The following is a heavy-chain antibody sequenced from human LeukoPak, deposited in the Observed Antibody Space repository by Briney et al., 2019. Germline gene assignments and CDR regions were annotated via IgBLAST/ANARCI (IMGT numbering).Heavy chain of an antibody. V-gene: IGHV1-2*02. CDR1: GYSFADYY. CDR2: IKPNSGDT. J-gene: IGHJ4*01. Sequence: GASVKVSCKASGYSFADYYMHWVRQAPGQGLEWMGWIKPNSGDTRSAQKFQGRVIMTRDTSTGTAYMELRSLRFDDTAVYYCARDYAYYYDSSGYYGKPSLGVNSFDYWGHGTLVTVSS. D-gene: IGHD3-22*01. CDR3: ARDYAYYYDSSGYYGKPSLGVNSFDY.